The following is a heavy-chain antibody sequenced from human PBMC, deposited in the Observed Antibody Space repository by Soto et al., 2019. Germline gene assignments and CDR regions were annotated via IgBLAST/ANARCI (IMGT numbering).Heavy chain of an antibody. Sequence: GESLKISCKGSGYSFTSYWISWVRQMPGKGLEWMGRIDPSDSYTNYSPTFQGHVTISADKSISTAYLQWSSLKASDTAMYYCASSPRGYCSSTSCRELGNYYGMDVWGQGTTVTVSS. V-gene: IGHV5-10-1*01. J-gene: IGHJ6*02. CDR1: GYSFTSYW. CDR3: ASSPRGYCSSTSCRELGNYYGMDV. D-gene: IGHD2-2*01. CDR2: IDPSDSYT.